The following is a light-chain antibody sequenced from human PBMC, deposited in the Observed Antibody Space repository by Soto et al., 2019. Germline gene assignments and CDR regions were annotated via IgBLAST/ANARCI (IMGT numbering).Light chain of an antibody. CDR2: EVS. Sequence: QSVLTQPPSASGSPGQSVTISCTGTSSDVGGYNYVSWYQQHPGKAPKLMIYEVSKRPSGVPERFSGSNSGGTATLTISRVEAGDEADYYCQVWDSRDDHRVFGGGTKLTVL. J-gene: IGLJ2*01. V-gene: IGLV2-8*01. CDR3: QVWDSRDDHRV. CDR1: SSDVGGYNY.